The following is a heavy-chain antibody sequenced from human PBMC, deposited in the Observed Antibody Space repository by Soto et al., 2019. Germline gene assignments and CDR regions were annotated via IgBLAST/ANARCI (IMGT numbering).Heavy chain of an antibody. J-gene: IGHJ4*02. V-gene: IGHV4-4*02. CDR1: GGSITSNW. D-gene: IGHD2-21*01. Sequence: QVQLQESGPGLMKPSGTLSLTCAVSGGSITSNWWSWVRQPPGKGLAWIAEIFHTGSANYNPSLRGRLTISMDKSRNHLSLNLNSVTAADTAVYYCARHIAVSGTRGFDHWGQGTLVTVSS. CDR2: IFHTGSA. CDR3: ARHIAVSGTRGFDH.